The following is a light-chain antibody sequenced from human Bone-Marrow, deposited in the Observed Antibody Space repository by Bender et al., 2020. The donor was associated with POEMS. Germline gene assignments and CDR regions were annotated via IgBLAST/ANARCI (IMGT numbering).Light chain of an antibody. J-gene: IGLJ2*01. CDR1: DLGDKY. V-gene: IGLV3-1*01. Sequence: SYEVTHPPSVSVSPGQTARITCSGDDLGDKYVAWYHQKPGQSPVLVIYQDTKRPSGIPERFSGSNSGNTATLTISGTQAMDEADYYCQAWDTYSGIFGGGTKLTVL. CDR3: QAWDTYSGI. CDR2: QDT.